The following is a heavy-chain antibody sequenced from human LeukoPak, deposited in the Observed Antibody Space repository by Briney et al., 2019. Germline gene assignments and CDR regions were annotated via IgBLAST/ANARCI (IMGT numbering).Heavy chain of an antibody. D-gene: IGHD5-12*01. Sequence: GGSLRLSCAASGFTVSNNYMSWVRQAPGKGLEWFSVIHSGGTTNYADSVQGRFTISRDNSKTTVYLHMNSLRAEDTAVYCCARDSDSGYGPFASWGQGTLVTVSS. CDR2: IHSGGTT. V-gene: IGHV3-53*01. CDR1: GFTVSNNY. CDR3: ARDSDSGYGPFAS. J-gene: IGHJ4*02.